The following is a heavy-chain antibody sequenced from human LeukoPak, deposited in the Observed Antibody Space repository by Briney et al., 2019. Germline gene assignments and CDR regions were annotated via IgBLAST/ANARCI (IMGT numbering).Heavy chain of an antibody. V-gene: IGHV1-46*01. J-gene: IGHJ4*02. D-gene: IGHD2-21*02. CDR2: INPSGGST. Sequence: ASVKVSCKASGYTFTSYYMHWVRQAPGQGLEGMGIINPSGGSTSYAQKFQGRVTMTRDMSTSTVYMELSSLRSEDTAVYYCARGNLGLAYCGGDCYSDFDYWGQGTLVTVSS. CDR1: GYTFTSYY. CDR3: ARGNLGLAYCGGDCYSDFDY.